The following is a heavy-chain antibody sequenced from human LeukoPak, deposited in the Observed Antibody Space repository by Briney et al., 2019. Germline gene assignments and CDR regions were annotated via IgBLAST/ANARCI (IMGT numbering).Heavy chain of an antibody. J-gene: IGHJ4*02. Sequence: SETLSLTCTVSGYSISSGYYWGWIRPPPGKGLEWIGSIYHSGSTYYNPSLKSRVTISVDTSKNQFSLKLSSVTAADTAVYYCARLGGGGYNYIGYWGQGTLVTVSS. CDR3: ARLGGGGYNYIGY. CDR2: IYHSGST. CDR1: GYSISSGYY. V-gene: IGHV4-38-2*02. D-gene: IGHD5-24*01.